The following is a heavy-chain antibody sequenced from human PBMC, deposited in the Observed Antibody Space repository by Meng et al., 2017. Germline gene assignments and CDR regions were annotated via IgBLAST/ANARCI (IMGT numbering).Heavy chain of an antibody. CDR1: GFTFSSYA. J-gene: IGHJ4*02. Sequence: GESLKISCAASGFTFSSYAMSWVRQAPGKGLEWVSAISGSGGSTYYADSVKGRFTISRDNSKNTLYLQINSLRAEDTAVYYCAKELYSSGWSYYFDYWGQGTLVTVSS. V-gene: IGHV3-23*01. CDR3: AKELYSSGWSYYFDY. CDR2: ISGSGGST. D-gene: IGHD6-19*01.